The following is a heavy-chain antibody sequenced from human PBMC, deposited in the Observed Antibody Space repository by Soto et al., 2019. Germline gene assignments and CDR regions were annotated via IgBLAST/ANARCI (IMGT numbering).Heavy chain of an antibody. CDR2: IYRAGST. Sequence: PGESLKISCAASGLPVSNNYMAWVRQAPGKGLEWVSVIYRAGSTFYAGSVKGRFTISRDNFKNTLYLQMNSLRAGDTAVYYCARDRRIDNGYYDYYYGMDVWGQGTTVTVSS. D-gene: IGHD2-8*01. V-gene: IGHV3-53*01. CDR3: ARDRRIDNGYYDYYYGMDV. CDR1: GLPVSNNY. J-gene: IGHJ6*02.